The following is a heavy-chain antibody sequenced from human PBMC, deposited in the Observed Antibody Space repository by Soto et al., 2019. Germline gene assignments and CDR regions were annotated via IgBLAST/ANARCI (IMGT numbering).Heavy chain of an antibody. CDR3: ARQVLLWCGEGNEFDY. CDR1: GFTFSSYG. D-gene: IGHD3-10*01. V-gene: IGHV3-33*01. J-gene: IGHJ4*02. CDR2: IWYDGSNK. Sequence: QVQLVESGGGVVQPGRSLRLSCAASGFTFSSYGMHWVRQAPGKGLEWVAVIWYDGSNKYYADSVKGRFTISRDNSKNTLYRQMNSLRAEDTAVYYCARQVLLWCGEGNEFDYWGQGTLVTVSS.